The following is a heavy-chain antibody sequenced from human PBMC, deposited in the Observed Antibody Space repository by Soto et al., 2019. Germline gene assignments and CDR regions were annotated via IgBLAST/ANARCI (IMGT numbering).Heavy chain of an antibody. J-gene: IGHJ4*01. CDR2: MSPYSGNT. Sequence: QVQLVQSGAEVKKPGASVRVSCKASGYTFTDYDINWVRQATGQGLEWLGWMSPYSGNTGYAQIFQGRVTLTRDTSTSTAYMELDSLTYEDSAVYYGARNQWGTVDFDFWGHGTLVTVSS. CDR3: ARNQWGTVDFDF. CDR1: GYTFTDYD. V-gene: IGHV1-8*01. D-gene: IGHD1-26*01.